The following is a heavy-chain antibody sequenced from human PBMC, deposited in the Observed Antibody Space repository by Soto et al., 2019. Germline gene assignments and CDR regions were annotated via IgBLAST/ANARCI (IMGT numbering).Heavy chain of an antibody. D-gene: IGHD1-26*01. J-gene: IGHJ4*02. CDR1: GYSFTSYW. Sequence: LGESLKISCKGSGYSFTSYWIGWVRQMPGKGLEWMGIIYPGDSDTRYSPSFQGQVTISADKSISTAYLQWSSLKASDTAMYYCARHQWELNPLIDYWGQGTLVTVSS. CDR2: IYPGDSDT. CDR3: ARHQWELNPLIDY. V-gene: IGHV5-51*01.